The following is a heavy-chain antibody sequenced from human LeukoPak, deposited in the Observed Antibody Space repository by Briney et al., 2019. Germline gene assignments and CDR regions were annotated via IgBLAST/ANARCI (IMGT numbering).Heavy chain of an antibody. Sequence: ASVKVSCNASGYTFTSYGISGLRQAPGRGLERMGWIRAYHDNTNYAQKLQGRVTMHTDTPTSTAYVELRSLRSDDTAVYYCARGGLGYYYYGMDLWAKGTGVSVFS. V-gene: IGHV1-18*04. CDR2: IRAYHDNT. CDR1: GYTFTSYG. J-gene: IGHJ6*04. D-gene: IGHD6-19*01. CDR3: ARGGLGYYYYGMDL.